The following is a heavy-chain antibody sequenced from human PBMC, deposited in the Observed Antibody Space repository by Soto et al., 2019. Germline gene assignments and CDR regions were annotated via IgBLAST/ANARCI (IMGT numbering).Heavy chain of an antibody. J-gene: IGHJ3*02. CDR2: IIPIFGTA. CDR3: ARDGVLSESSDYGDAFDI. Sequence: QVQLVQSGAEVKKPGSSVKVSCKASGGTFSSYAISWVRQAPGQGLEWMGGIIPIFGTANYAQKFQGRVTITADESTSTAYMELSSLRSEDTAVYYCARDGVLSESSDYGDAFDIWGQGTMVTVSS. CDR1: GGTFSSYA. V-gene: IGHV1-69*01. D-gene: IGHD4-17*01.